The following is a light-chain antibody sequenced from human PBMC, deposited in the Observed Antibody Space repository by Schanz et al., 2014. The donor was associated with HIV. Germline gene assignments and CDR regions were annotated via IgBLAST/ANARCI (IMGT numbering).Light chain of an antibody. CDR2: SAS. CDR3: LQDYTYWWT. Sequence: DFQMTQSPSSLSASVGDRVTITCRASQDISNYLAWYQQRPGQVPRLLIDSASTLQTGVPSRFSGSGSGTDFTLTINSLQPEDFATYYCLQDYTYWWTFGQGTKVEI. V-gene: IGKV1-27*01. J-gene: IGKJ1*01. CDR1: QDISNY.